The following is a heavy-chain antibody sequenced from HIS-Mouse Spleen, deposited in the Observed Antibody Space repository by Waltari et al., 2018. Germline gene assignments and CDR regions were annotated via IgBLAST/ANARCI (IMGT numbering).Heavy chain of an antibody. J-gene: IGHJ5*02. V-gene: IGHV3-64*01. Sequence: GLEYVSAISSNGGSTYYANSVKGRFTISRDNSKNTLYLQMGSLRAEDMAVYYCARFIAVAGTGWFDPWGQGTLVTVSS. CDR3: ARFIAVAGTGWFDP. CDR2: ISSNGGST. D-gene: IGHD6-19*01.